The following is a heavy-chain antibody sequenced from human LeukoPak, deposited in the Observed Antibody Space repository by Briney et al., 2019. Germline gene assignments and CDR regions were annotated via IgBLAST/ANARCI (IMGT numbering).Heavy chain of an antibody. J-gene: IGHJ3*02. Sequence: GGSLRLSCAASGFTFSSYSMNWVRQAPGKGLEWVSSISSSSSYIYYADSVKGRFTISRDNAKNSLYLQMNSLRAEDTAVYYCARDPHNDFWGGYYHHAFDIWGQGTMVTVSS. CDR1: GFTFSSYS. CDR2: ISSSSSYI. CDR3: ARDPHNDFWGGYYHHAFDI. V-gene: IGHV3-21*01. D-gene: IGHD3-3*01.